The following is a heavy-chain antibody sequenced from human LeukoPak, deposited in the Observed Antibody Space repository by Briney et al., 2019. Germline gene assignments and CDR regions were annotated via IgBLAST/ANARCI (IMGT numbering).Heavy chain of an antibody. D-gene: IGHD5-18*01. J-gene: IGHJ4*02. CDR1: GFTFSTYW. CDR2: INSDGSDT. V-gene: IGHV3-74*03. Sequence: GGSLRLSCAASGFTFSTYWMHWVRQTPGKGLVWVSRINSDGSDTKYADSVKGRFTISRDNAKNTLYLQMNTLRAEDTAVYYCARETSSYGLAFDYWGQGTLVTVSS. CDR3: ARETSSYGLAFDY.